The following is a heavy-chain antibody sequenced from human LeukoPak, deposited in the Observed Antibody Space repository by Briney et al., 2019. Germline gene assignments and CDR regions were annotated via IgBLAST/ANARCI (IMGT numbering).Heavy chain of an antibody. D-gene: IGHD4-17*01. CDR1: GASINNYY. CDR3: VRDEKGDYNFDY. CDR2: IHSTGST. Sequence: SETLSLSCTVSGASINNYYWTWIRQSPGKGLEWIGYIHSTGSTNYNFSLRRRVIMSVDKSKNQFSLNLSSVTAADTAVYYCVRDEKGDYNFDYWGQGTLVTVSS. V-gene: IGHV4-59*01. J-gene: IGHJ4*02.